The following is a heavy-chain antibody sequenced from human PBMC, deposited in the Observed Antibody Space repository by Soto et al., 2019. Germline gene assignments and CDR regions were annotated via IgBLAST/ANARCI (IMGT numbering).Heavy chain of an antibody. CDR2: IKQDGSEK. Sequence: EVQLVESGGGLVQPGGSLRLSCAASGFTFSSYWMSWVRQAPGKGLEWVANIKQDGSEKYYVDSVKGRFTISRDNAKNSLYLEINILRVEETAVYYCARSSPITFGGVIVKLAYYFDYWGQGTLVTVSS. CDR1: GFTFSSYW. CDR3: ARSSPITFGGVIVKLAYYFDY. D-gene: IGHD3-16*02. V-gene: IGHV3-7*01. J-gene: IGHJ4*02.